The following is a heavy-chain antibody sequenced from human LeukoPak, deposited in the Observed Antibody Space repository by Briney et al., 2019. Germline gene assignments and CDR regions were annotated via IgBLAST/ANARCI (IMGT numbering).Heavy chain of an antibody. CDR2: IYTSGST. Sequence: SETLSLTCTVSGGSISNYYWTWIRQPAGKGLEWIGRIYTSGSTNYNPSLKSRVTMSVDTSNNQLSLKLSSVTAADTAVYNCARASAGYWFDPWGQGTLVTVSS. CDR3: ARASAGYWFDP. J-gene: IGHJ5*02. D-gene: IGHD3-22*01. V-gene: IGHV4-4*07. CDR1: GGSISNYY.